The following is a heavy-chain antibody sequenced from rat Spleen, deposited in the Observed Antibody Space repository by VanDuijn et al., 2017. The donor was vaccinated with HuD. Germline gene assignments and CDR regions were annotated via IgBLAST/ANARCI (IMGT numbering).Heavy chain of an antibody. CDR3: ARQARYNYFDY. J-gene: IGHJ2*01. CDR2: ITAGGDDT. V-gene: IGHV5-25*01. Sequence: EVQLVESGAGLVQPGRSMNLSCAASGFTFSNFYMAWVRQAPTKGLEWVASITAGGDDTYYRDTVKGRFTISRDNAKSSLYLQMNSLKSEDTATYYCARQARYNYFDYWGQGVMVTVSS. D-gene: IGHD1-5*01. CDR1: GFTFSNFY.